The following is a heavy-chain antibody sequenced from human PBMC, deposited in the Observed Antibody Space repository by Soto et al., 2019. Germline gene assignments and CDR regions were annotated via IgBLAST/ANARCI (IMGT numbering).Heavy chain of an antibody. J-gene: IGHJ4*02. V-gene: IGHV3-30-3*01. CDR1: GFSFSISP. CDR3: ARDPKTSGGQHWAFNYFDS. D-gene: IGHD7-27*01. CDR2: ISYDGTNK. Sequence: QVQLVESGVGVVQPASSLRLSSAASGFSFSISPMHWVRQAPGKGPEWVALISYDGTNKFYADSVKGRFTISRDNSKSTLYLQVDSLRPEDAAVYYCARDPKTSGGQHWAFNYFDSWGQGTLVTVSS.